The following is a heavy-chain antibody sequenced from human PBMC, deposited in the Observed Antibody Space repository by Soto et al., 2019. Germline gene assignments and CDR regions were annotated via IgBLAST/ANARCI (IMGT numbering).Heavy chain of an antibody. CDR3: AREGIYDSSGYSDY. Sequence: ASVKVSCKASGGTFSSYAISWVRQAPGQGLEWMGGIIPIFGTANYAQKFQGRVTITADESTSTAYMELSSLRSEDTAVYYCAREGIYDSSGYSDYWGQGTLVTVSS. CDR2: IIPIFGTA. D-gene: IGHD3-22*01. V-gene: IGHV1-69*13. J-gene: IGHJ4*02. CDR1: GGTFSSYA.